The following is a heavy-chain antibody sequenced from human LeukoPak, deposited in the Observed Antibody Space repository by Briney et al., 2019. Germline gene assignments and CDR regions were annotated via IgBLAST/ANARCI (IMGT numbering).Heavy chain of an antibody. D-gene: IGHD3-16*02. CDR2: MNPNSGNT. V-gene: IGHV1-8*01. CDR3: ARIVEAFGGVIVISGAFDI. J-gene: IGHJ3*02. Sequence: GASVKVSCKASGYTFTSYDINWVRQATGQGLEWMGWMNPNSGNTGYAQKFQGRVTMTRNTSISTAYMELSSLRSEDTAVYYCARIVEAFGGVIVISGAFDIWGQGTMVTVS. CDR1: GYTFTSYD.